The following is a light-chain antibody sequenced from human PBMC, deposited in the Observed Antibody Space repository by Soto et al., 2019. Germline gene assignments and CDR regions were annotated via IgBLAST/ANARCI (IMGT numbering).Light chain of an antibody. CDR1: QSFSSSY. CDR3: QHYGSALFT. CDR2: GAS. J-gene: IGKJ3*01. V-gene: IGKV3-20*01. Sequence: EIVLTQSPGTLSLSPGERATLSCRASQSFSSSYLAWYQQKPGQAPRLLIYGASSRATGIPDRFSGSGSGTGFTLTISSLETEDFAVYYCQHYGSALFTFGPGTKVDVK.